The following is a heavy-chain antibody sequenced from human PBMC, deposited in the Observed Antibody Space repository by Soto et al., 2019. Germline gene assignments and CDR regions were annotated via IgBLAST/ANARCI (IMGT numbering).Heavy chain of an antibody. V-gene: IGHV3-15*01. CDR2: IKSKTDGGTT. J-gene: IGHJ2*01. CDR3: TTHIVVPLWYFDL. D-gene: IGHD2-2*01. Sequence: EVQLVESGGGLVKPGGSLRLSCAASGFTFSNAWMSWVRQAPGKGLEWVGRIKSKTDGGTTDYAAPVKGRFTISRDDSKNTLYLQMNSQKTEDTAVYYCTTHIVVPLWYFDLWGRGTLVTVSS. CDR1: GFTFSNAW.